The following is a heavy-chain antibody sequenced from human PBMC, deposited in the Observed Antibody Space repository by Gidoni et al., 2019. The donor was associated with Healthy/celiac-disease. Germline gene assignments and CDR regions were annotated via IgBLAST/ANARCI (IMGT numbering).Heavy chain of an antibody. J-gene: IGHJ6*02. D-gene: IGHD6-6*01. Sequence: EVQLVESGGGLVQPGGSLRLSCAASGFTFSSYAMSWVRQAPGKGLEWVSAITGSGGSTYYADSVKGRFTISRDNSKNTRYLQMNSLRAEDTAVYYCAKDGIAARFGMDVWGQVTTVTVSS. CDR3: AKDGIAARFGMDV. CDR1: GFTFSSYA. CDR2: ITGSGGST. V-gene: IGHV3-23*04.